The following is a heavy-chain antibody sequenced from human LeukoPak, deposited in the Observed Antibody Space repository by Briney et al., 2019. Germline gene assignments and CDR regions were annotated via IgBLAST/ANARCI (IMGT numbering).Heavy chain of an antibody. J-gene: IGHJ3*02. V-gene: IGHV3-53*04. CDR2: IYSGGST. CDR3: ATYGDTAMVRGAFDI. CDR1: GFTVSSNY. D-gene: IGHD5-18*01. Sequence: GGSLSLSCAASGFTVSSNYMSWVRQAQGKGLEWVSVIYSGGSTYYADSVKGRFTISRHNSKNTLYLQMNSLRAEDTAVYYCATYGDTAMVRGAFDIWGQGTMVTVSS.